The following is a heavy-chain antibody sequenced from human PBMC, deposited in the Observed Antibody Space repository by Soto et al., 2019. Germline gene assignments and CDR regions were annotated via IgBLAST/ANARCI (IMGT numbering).Heavy chain of an antibody. D-gene: IGHD6-19*01. V-gene: IGHV1-18*01. Sequence: GASVKVSCKASGYTFTSYGISWVRQAPGQGLEWMGWISAYNGNTNYAQKLQGRVTMTTDTSTSTAYMELRSLRSDDTAVYYCARAGIAVAGTKRRLVGFDRPDDASDIWGQGTMVTVSS. J-gene: IGHJ3*02. CDR1: GYTFTSYG. CDR2: ISAYNGNT. CDR3: ARAGIAVAGTKRRLVGFDRPDDASDI.